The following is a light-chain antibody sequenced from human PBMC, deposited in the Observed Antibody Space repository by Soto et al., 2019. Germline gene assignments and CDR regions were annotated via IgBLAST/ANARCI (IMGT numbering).Light chain of an antibody. J-gene: IGLJ3*02. Sequence: QSVLTQPPSVSGAPGQRVTISCTGSSSNIGAGYDVHWYQQLPGTAPKLLIYGTSNRPSGVPDRFSGSKSGTSASLAITGLQAEDEAEYYCQSYDSSLRGRVFGGGTKLTVL. CDR1: SSNIGAGYD. V-gene: IGLV1-40*01. CDR2: GTS. CDR3: QSYDSSLRGRV.